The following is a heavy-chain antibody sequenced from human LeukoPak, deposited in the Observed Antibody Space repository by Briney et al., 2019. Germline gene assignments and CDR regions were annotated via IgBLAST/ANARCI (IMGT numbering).Heavy chain of an antibody. V-gene: IGHV4-59*01. Sequence: PSETLSLTCTVSGGSISGYYWSWIRQPPGKGLEWIGYIYYSGSTNYNPSLKSRVTISVDTSKNQFSLKLSSVTAADTAVYYCARVGGLEAHDYWGQGTLVTVSS. J-gene: IGHJ4*02. CDR3: ARVGGLEAHDY. CDR1: GGSISGYY. D-gene: IGHD3-3*01. CDR2: IYYSGST.